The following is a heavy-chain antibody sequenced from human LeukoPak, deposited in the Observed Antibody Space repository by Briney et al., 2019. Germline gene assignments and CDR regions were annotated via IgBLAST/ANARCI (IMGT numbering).Heavy chain of an antibody. CDR1: GFTFSSYA. Sequence: SGGSLRLSCAASGFTFSSYAMSWVRQAPGKGLEWVSAISGSGGSKYYADSVKGRFTISRDNSKNTLYLQMNSLRAEDTAVYYCAKDRGHYYDSSGYYNWFDPWGQGTLVTVSS. J-gene: IGHJ5*02. V-gene: IGHV3-23*01. CDR3: AKDRGHYYDSSGYYNWFDP. CDR2: ISGSGGSK. D-gene: IGHD3-22*01.